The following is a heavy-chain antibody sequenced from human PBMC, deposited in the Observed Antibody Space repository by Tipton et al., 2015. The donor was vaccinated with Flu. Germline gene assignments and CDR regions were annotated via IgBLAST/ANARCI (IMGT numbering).Heavy chain of an antibody. CDR3: AKTYFDSSDSPDRFDP. CDR2: VYISGDT. Sequence: TLSLTCTVSGDSIGSGSYFWAWIRQPAGKGLEWIGRVYISGDTNYNPSLKSRVTILVDTSRNQFSLKLSSVTAADTAVYYCAKTYFDSSDSPDRFDPWGQGTLVTVSS. D-gene: IGHD3-22*01. CDR1: GDSIGSGSYF. J-gene: IGHJ5*02. V-gene: IGHV4-61*02.